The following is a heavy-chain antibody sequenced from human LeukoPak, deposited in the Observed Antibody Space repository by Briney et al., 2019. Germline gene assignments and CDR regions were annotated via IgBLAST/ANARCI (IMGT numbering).Heavy chain of an antibody. V-gene: IGHV1-2*02. CDR1: GYTFTDYY. Sequence: ASVTVSCKASGYTFTDYYIHWVRQAPGQGLEGMGWINPNRSVTDYAQNFQGRFTMTRDTSNSTAYMELSRLRSDDTAVYYCAREELGYYYGMDVWGQGTTVTVSS. D-gene: IGHD1-26*01. CDR2: INPNRSVT. J-gene: IGHJ6*02. CDR3: AREELGYYYGMDV.